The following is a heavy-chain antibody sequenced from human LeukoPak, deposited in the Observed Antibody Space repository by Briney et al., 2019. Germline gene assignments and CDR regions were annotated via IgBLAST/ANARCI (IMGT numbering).Heavy chain of an antibody. CDR2: IYPGDSDT. V-gene: IGHV5-51*01. CDR1: GYRFTSYW. J-gene: IGHJ4*02. CDR3: ARRSSSWYDY. Sequence: GESLKIPCKGSGYRFTSYWIGWVRQMPGKGLEWMGIIYPGDSDTRYSPSFQGQVTISADKSTSTAYLQWSSLKASDTAMYYCARRSSSWYDYWGQGTLVTVSS. D-gene: IGHD6-13*01.